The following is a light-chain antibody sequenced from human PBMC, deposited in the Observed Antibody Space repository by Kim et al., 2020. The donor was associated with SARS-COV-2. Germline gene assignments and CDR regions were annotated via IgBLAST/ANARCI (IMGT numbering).Light chain of an antibody. CDR3: QQHSNWPLA. J-gene: IGKJ4*01. Sequence: LSPGERATLSCRASQSVSSYLVWYQQKPGQSPRLLIYDTSHRATGVPARFSGSGSGTDFTLTISSLEPEDFAVYYCQQHSNWPLAFGGGTKVDIK. CDR1: QSVSSY. V-gene: IGKV3-11*01. CDR2: DTS.